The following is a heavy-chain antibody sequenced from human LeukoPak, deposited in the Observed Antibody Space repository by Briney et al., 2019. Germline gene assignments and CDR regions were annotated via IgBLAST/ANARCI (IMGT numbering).Heavy chain of an antibody. D-gene: IGHD5-12*01. CDR2: IYYRGST. J-gene: IGHJ3*02. CDR3: ARDRYSGYDGFGAFDI. Sequence: PSETLSLTCAVSGGPLTSYYWSWTRQPPGKGLEWIGFIYYRGSTNYNPSLESRVTISVDTSKNRFSLKLSSVTAADTAVYYCARDRYSGYDGFGAFDIWGQGTMVTVSS. V-gene: IGHV4-59*01. CDR1: GGPLTSYY.